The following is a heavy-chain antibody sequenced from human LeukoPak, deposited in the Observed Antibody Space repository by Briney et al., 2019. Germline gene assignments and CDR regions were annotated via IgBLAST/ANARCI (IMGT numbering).Heavy chain of an antibody. V-gene: IGHV1-24*01. CDR1: GYTLTELS. D-gene: IGHD1-26*01. Sequence: GASVKVSCKVSGYTLTELSMHWVRQAPGKGLEWMGGFDPEDGETIYAQKFQGRVTMTEDTSTDTAYMELSSLRSEGTAVYYCATNWSYLFFGAFDIWGQGTMVTVSS. J-gene: IGHJ3*02. CDR2: FDPEDGET. CDR3: ATNWSYLFFGAFDI.